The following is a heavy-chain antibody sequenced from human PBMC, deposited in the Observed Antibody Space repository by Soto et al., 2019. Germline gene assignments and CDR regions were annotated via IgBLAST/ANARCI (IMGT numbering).Heavy chain of an antibody. CDR2: ISSSSSTI. Sequence: EVQLVESGGGLVQPGGSLRLTCTASGFTFSSYSMNWVRQAPGKGLEWVSYISSSSSTIYYADSMKGRFTISRDNAKNSLYLQMNSLRAEDTAVYYCARELAEEMATISLDYWGQGILVTVSS. J-gene: IGHJ4*02. V-gene: IGHV3-48*01. CDR3: ARELAEEMATISLDY. CDR1: GFTFSSYS. D-gene: IGHD5-12*01.